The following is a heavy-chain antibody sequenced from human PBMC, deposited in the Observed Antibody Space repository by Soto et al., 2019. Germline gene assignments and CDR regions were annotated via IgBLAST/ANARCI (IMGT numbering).Heavy chain of an antibody. Sequence: GGSLRLSCAASGFTFSSYAMHWVRQAPGKGLEWVAVISYDGSNKYYADSVKGRFTISRDNSKNTLYLQMNSLRAEDTAVYYCARDRATYYYDSSGYYYFDYWGQGTLVTVSS. CDR3: ARDRATYYYDSSGYYYFDY. CDR2: ISYDGSNK. J-gene: IGHJ4*02. D-gene: IGHD3-22*01. V-gene: IGHV3-30-3*01. CDR1: GFTFSSYA.